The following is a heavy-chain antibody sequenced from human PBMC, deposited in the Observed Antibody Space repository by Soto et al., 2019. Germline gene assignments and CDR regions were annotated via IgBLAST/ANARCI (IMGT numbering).Heavy chain of an antibody. J-gene: IGHJ4*02. CDR3: ASHYDFGSGYLY. D-gene: IGHD3-3*01. V-gene: IGHV1-69*01. CDR1: GGTFSSYA. CDR2: IIPIFGTA. Sequence: QVQLVQSGAEVKKPGSSVKVSCKASGGTFSSYAISWVRQAPGQGLEWMGGIIPIFGTANYAQKFQCRVTITADEATSTAYMELISLRSEDTAVYYCASHYDFGSGYLYWGQGTLVTVSS.